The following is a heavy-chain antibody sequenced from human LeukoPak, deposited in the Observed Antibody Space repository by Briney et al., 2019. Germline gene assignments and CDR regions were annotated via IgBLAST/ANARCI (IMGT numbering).Heavy chain of an antibody. V-gene: IGHV1-69*04. J-gene: IGHJ4*02. CDR1: GGTFSSYA. CDR3: ARENGLEDSTSPQRRYFDY. CDR2: IIPILGIA. D-gene: IGHD2-2*01. Sequence: GASVKLSCKASGGTFSSYAISWVRQAPGQGLEWMGRIIPILGIANYAQKFQGRVTITADKSTSTVYMDLSSLRSEDTAVYYCARENGLEDSTSPQRRYFDYWGQGTLVTVSS.